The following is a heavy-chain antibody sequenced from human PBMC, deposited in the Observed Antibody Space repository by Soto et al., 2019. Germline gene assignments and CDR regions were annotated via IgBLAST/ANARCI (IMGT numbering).Heavy chain of an antibody. Sequence: QVHLVQSGAEVKKHGSSVRVACKASVGTLSNYGISWVRQAPGQGLEWMGGIIPVFGTANYAQKFQGRVTITADESKSTVYMDVTSLRSEDTAVYYCSRGDATKIVVTTYYAMDVWGQGTTVSVSS. CDR2: IIPVFGTA. V-gene: IGHV1-69*12. D-gene: IGHD4-17*01. CDR3: SRGDATKIVVTTYYAMDV. J-gene: IGHJ6*02. CDR1: VGTLSNYG.